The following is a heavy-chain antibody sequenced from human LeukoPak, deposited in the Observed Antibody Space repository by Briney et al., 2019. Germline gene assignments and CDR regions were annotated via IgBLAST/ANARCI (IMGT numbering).Heavy chain of an antibody. J-gene: IGHJ6*03. D-gene: IGHD3-3*01. CDR1: GYTFTSYD. CDR3: ARGVGSTYYDFWSGPSVGYYYYMDV. CDR2: MNPNSGNT. V-gene: IGHV1-8*01. Sequence: ASVKVSCKASGYTFTSYDINWLRQATGQGLEWMGWMNPNSGNTGYAQKFQGRVTMTRNTSISTAYMELSSLRSEDTAVYYCARGVGSTYYDFWSGPSVGYYYYMDVWGKGTTVTVSS.